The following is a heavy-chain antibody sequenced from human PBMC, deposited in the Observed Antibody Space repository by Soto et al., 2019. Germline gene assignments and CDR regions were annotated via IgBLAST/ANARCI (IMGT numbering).Heavy chain of an antibody. V-gene: IGHV3-21*01. CDR1: GFTFSTYS. Sequence: EVQLVESGGGLVKPGGSLRLACAASGFTFSTYSMSWVRQAPGRGLEWVSAISSATSYIYYADAVKGRFTISRDNAKNSLDLQMKSLRAEDTSVYYCARVPGALKSGGFCPWGQGTLVTVSA. CDR3: ARVPGALKSGGFCP. CDR2: ISSATSYI. J-gene: IGHJ5*02.